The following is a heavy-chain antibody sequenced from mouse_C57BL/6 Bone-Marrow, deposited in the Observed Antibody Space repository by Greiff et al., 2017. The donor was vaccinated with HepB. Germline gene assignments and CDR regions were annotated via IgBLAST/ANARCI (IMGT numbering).Heavy chain of an antibody. V-gene: IGHV5-12*01. CDR1: GFTFSDYY. CDR3: ARHGSSGYFDV. J-gene: IGHJ1*03. Sequence: EVKLVESGGGLVQPGGSLKLSCAASGFTFSDYYMYWVRQTPEKRLEWVAYISNGGGSTYYPDTVKGRFTISRDNAKNTLYLQMSRLKSEDTAMYYCARHGSSGYFDVWGTGTTVTVSS. CDR2: ISNGGGST. D-gene: IGHD1-1*01.